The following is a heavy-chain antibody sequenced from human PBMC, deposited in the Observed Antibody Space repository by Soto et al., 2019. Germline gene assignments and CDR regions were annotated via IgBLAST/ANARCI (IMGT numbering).Heavy chain of an antibody. CDR1: GGSFSGYY. V-gene: IGHV4-34*01. D-gene: IGHD2-21*02. Sequence: SETLSLTCAVYGGSFSGYYWSWIRQPPGKGLEWIGEINHSGSTNYNPSLKSRVTISVDTSKYQFSLKLSSVTAADTAVYYCARHPSDFWFDPWGQGTLVTVSS. CDR3: ARHPSDFWFDP. CDR2: INHSGST. J-gene: IGHJ5*02.